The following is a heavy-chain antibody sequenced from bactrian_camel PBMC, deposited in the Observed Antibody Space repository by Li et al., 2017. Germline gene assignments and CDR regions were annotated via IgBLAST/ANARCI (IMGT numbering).Heavy chain of an antibody. CDR2: VYSSSGIT. CDR3: AASFLRVTAIEALDAEADFGY. D-gene: IGHD1*01. CDR1: EYTYIKY. V-gene: IGHV3S40*01. J-gene: IGHJ6*01. Sequence: VQLVESGGGSVQAGGSLRLSCSAPEYTYIKYMAWFRQAPGKEREGVAVVYSSSGITYYTHSVKGRFTISQDNAENTNMVYLQMNSLKPEDTAMYYCAASFLRVTAIEALDAEADFGYWGRGTQVTVS.